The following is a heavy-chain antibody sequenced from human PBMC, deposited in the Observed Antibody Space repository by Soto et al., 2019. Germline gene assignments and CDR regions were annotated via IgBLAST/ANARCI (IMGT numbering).Heavy chain of an antibody. D-gene: IGHD3-3*01. CDR1: GFTLRHYA. V-gene: IGHV3-23*01. Sequence: GGSLRLSFEASGFTLRHYAMTWIRQAPGKGLEWVSLISANDVGTYYAESVKTRFTISTDQSRNTVYLQMDSLRADDTAIYYCANAKNDYTWANRHPFDFWGQGTLVTVS. CDR3: ANAKNDYTWANRHPFDF. CDR2: ISANDVGT. J-gene: IGHJ4*02.